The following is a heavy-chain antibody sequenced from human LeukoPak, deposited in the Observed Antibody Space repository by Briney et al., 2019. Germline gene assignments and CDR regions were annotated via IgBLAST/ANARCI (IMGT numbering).Heavy chain of an antibody. J-gene: IGHJ4*02. CDR1: GYTFTSYG. Sequence: ASVKVSCKASGYTFTSYGISWVRQAPGKGLEWMGRVDPEDGETIYAEKFQGRVTITADTSTDTAYMELSSLRSEDTAVYYCATDPGSSSNWGQGTLVTVSS. V-gene: IGHV1-69-2*01. CDR2: VDPEDGET. CDR3: ATDPGSSSN. D-gene: IGHD6-6*01.